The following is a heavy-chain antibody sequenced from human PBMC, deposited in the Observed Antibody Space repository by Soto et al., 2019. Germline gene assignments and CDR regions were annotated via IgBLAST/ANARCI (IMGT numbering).Heavy chain of an antibody. D-gene: IGHD3-3*01. CDR3: ARVLRFLEWSWETYGMDV. CDR2: IIPIFGTA. V-gene: IGHV1-69*13. J-gene: IGHJ6*02. Sequence: ASVKVSCKASGGTFSSYAISWVRQAPGQGLEWMGGIIPIFGTANYAQKFQGRVTITADVSTSTAYMELSSLRSEDTAVYYCARVLRFLEWSWETYGMDVWGQGTTVTVSS. CDR1: GGTFSSYA.